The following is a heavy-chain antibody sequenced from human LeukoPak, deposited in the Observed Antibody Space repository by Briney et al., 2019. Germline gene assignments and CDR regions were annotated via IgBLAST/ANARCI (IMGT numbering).Heavy chain of an antibody. Sequence: GGSLRLSCAASGFTFSSYSMNWVRQAPGKGLEWVSVIYSGGSTYYADSVKGRFTISRDNSKNTLYLQMNSLRAEDTAVYYCARARDTAMVTLPFDYWGQGTLVTVSS. CDR1: GFTFSSYS. V-gene: IGHV3-53*01. CDR3: ARARDTAMVTLPFDY. J-gene: IGHJ4*02. D-gene: IGHD5-18*01. CDR2: IYSGGST.